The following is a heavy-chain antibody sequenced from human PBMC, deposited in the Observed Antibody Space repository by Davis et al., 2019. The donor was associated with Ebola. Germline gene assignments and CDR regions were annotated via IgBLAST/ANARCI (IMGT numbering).Heavy chain of an antibody. CDR3: ARGIQLWPKNNWFDP. Sequence: GESLKISCAASGFTFSSYWMSWVRQAPGKGLEWVANIKQDGSEKCYVDSVKGRFTISRDNAKNSLYLQMNSLRAEDTAVYYCARGIQLWPKNNWFDPWGQGTLVTVSS. CDR2: IKQDGSEK. D-gene: IGHD5-18*01. CDR1: GFTFSSYW. J-gene: IGHJ5*02. V-gene: IGHV3-7*03.